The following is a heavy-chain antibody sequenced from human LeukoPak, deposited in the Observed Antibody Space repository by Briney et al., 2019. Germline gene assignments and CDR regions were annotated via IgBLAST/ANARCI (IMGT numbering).Heavy chain of an antibody. J-gene: IGHJ4*02. CDR3: ARDTPDEVVAATHGSNY. Sequence: ASVKVSCKASGYTFTGYYMHWVRQAPGQGLEWMGWINPNSGGTNYAQKFQGRVTMTRDTSISTAYMELSRLRSDDTAVYYCARDTPDEVVAATHGSNYWGQGTLVTVYS. CDR1: GYTFTGYY. D-gene: IGHD2-15*01. CDR2: INPNSGGT. V-gene: IGHV1-2*02.